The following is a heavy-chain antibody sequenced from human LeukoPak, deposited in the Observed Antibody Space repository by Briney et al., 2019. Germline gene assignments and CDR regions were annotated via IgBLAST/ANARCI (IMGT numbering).Heavy chain of an antibody. CDR3: TPSPFDY. V-gene: IGHV3-73*01. J-gene: IGHJ4*02. CDR1: GFTFSSHS. Sequence: GGSLRLSCAASGFTFSSHSMNWVRQAPGKGLEWVGRIRSKANSYATAYAASVKGRFTISRDDSKNTAYLQMNSLKTEDTAVYYCTPSPFDYWGQGTLVTVSS. CDR2: IRSKANSYAT.